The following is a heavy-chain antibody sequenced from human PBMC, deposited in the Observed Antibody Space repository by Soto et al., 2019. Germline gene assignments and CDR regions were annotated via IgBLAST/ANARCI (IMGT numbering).Heavy chain of an antibody. J-gene: IGHJ4*02. Sequence: EVQLVESGGGLVKPGGSLRLSCAASGFTFSSYSMNWVRQAPGKGLEWVSSISSSSSYIYYADSVKGRFTISRDNAKNSLYLQMNSLRAEDTAVYYCARVKHHYYGSGSYDYWGQGTLVTVSS. D-gene: IGHD3-10*01. CDR2: ISSSSSYI. CDR1: GFTFSSYS. CDR3: ARVKHHYYGSGSYDY. V-gene: IGHV3-21*01.